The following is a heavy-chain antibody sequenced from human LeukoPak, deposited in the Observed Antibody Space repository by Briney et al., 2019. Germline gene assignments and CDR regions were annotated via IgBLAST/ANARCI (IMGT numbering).Heavy chain of an antibody. J-gene: IGHJ4*02. V-gene: IGHV1-2*06. Sequence: ASVKVSCKASGYTFTGYFMHWVRQAPGQGLEWMGRINPNSGGTNYAQKFQGRVTMTRDTSISTAYMELSSLRSDDTAVYYCALRPTGYSSGWYFDYWGQGTLVTVSS. D-gene: IGHD6-25*01. CDR2: INPNSGGT. CDR1: GYTFTGYF. CDR3: ALRPTGYSSGWYFDY.